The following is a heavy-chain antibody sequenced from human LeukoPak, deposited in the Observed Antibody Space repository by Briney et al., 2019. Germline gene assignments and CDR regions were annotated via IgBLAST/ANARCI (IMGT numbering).Heavy chain of an antibody. Sequence: SETLSLTCTVSGGFISNSNSHWGWIRQPPGKGLEWVGTIYYNGNTYYNPSLQGRVTISVDTSTNQFSLKLNSVIAADTAVYYCARATAAPSSYFFDHWGQGTLVTVSS. D-gene: IGHD6-25*01. J-gene: IGHJ4*02. CDR1: GGFISNSNSH. CDR3: ARATAAPSSYFFDH. CDR2: IYYNGNT. V-gene: IGHV4-39*07.